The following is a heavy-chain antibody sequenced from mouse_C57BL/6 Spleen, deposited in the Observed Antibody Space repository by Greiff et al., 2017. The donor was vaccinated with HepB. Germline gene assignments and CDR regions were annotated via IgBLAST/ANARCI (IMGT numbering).Heavy chain of an antibody. J-gene: IGHJ3*01. V-gene: IGHV1-55*01. D-gene: IGHD2-4*01. CDR2: IYPGSGST. CDR1: GYTFTSYW. Sequence: VQLQQPGAELVKPGASVKMSCKASGYTFTSYWITWVKQRPGQGLEWIGDIYPGSGSTNYNEKFKSKATLTVDTSSSPSYMQLSSLTSDDSAVYYCAREGYDSSSWFAYWGQGTLVTVSA. CDR3: AREGYDSSSWFAY.